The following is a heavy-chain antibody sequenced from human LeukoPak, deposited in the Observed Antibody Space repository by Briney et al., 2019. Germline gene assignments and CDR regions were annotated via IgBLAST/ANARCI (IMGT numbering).Heavy chain of an antibody. CDR2: IYYSGST. Sequence: SETLSLTCTVSGGSISSYYWSWIRQPPGKGLEWIGYIYYSGSTNYNPSLKSRVTISVDTSKNQFSLKLSSVTAADTAVYYCARHSLGGDYYFDCWGQGTLVTVSS. V-gene: IGHV4-59*08. CDR1: GGSISSYY. D-gene: IGHD2-21*01. J-gene: IGHJ4*02. CDR3: ARHSLGGDYYFDC.